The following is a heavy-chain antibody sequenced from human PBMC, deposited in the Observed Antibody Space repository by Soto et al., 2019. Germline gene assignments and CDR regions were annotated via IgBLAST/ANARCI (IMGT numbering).Heavy chain of an antibody. Sequence: PGESLKISCKGSGYSFTSYWISWVRQMPGKGLEWMGRIDPSDSYTNYSPSFQGHVTISADKSISTAYLQWSSLKASDTAMYYCARWLKYSSSSGEVEYYYYGMDVWGQGTTVTVSS. CDR3: ARWLKYSSSSGEVEYYYYGMDV. J-gene: IGHJ6*02. CDR1: GYSFTSYW. CDR2: IDPSDSYT. D-gene: IGHD6-6*01. V-gene: IGHV5-10-1*01.